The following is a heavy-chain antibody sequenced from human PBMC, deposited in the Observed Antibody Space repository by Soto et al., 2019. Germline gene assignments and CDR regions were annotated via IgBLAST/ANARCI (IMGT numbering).Heavy chain of an antibody. V-gene: IGHV3-23*01. J-gene: IGHJ6*02. D-gene: IGHD2-21*02. Sequence: GGSLRLSCAASGFVFSSHATSWVSHAPGKGLEWVSATGGSGATTYYADSVKGRFTISRHTSENTLFLEMTSLRADDTAVYHCAKMVGSWTGDSYFDYGLHVWGQGTTVTGSS. CDR1: GFVFSSHA. CDR2: TGGSGATT. CDR3: AKMVGSWTGDSYFDYGLHV.